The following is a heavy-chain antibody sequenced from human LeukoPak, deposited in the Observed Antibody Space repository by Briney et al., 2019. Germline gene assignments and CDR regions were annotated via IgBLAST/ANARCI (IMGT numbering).Heavy chain of an antibody. V-gene: IGHV4-34*01. CDR2: IHHSGST. CDR3: ARGSRGHPTIYYYYYYMDV. Sequence: PSETLPLTCAVYGGSFSGYQWSWIRQPPGKGLEWIGEIHHSGSTSYNPSLKSRVTISVDTSKNQFSLHLSSVTAADTAVYYCARGSRGHPTIYYYYYYMDVWDKGTTVTVSS. D-gene: IGHD1/OR15-1a*01. CDR1: GGSFSGYQ. J-gene: IGHJ6*03.